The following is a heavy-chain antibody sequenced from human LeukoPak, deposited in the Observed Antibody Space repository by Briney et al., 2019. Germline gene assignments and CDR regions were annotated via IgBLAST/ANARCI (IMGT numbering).Heavy chain of an antibody. CDR2: IYYSGST. V-gene: IGHV4-59*01. D-gene: IGHD3-22*01. CDR1: GGSISSYY. J-gene: IGHJ4*02. Sequence: SQTLSLTCTVSGGSISSYYWTWIRQPPGKGLEWIGYIYYSGSTNYNPSLKSRVTISVDTSKNHFSLKLSSVTAADTAVYYCARGDSGGYYYYFDFWGQGTLVTVSS. CDR3: ARGDSGGYYYYFDF.